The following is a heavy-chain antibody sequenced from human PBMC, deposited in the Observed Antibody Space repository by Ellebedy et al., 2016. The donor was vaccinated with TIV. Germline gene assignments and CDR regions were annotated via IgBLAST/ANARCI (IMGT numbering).Heavy chain of an antibody. V-gene: IGHV4-59*01. Sequence: MPSETLSLTCTVSGASISSSYWSWIRQTPGKDLEWIGYISNTGRTNYNPSLQSRVTISVDTSRNEFSLTLRSVTAADTAVYYCARDRRGSYDCWGQGTLLTVSS. CDR1: GASISSSY. CDR3: ARDRRGSYDC. J-gene: IGHJ4*02. CDR2: ISNTGRT. D-gene: IGHD3-10*01.